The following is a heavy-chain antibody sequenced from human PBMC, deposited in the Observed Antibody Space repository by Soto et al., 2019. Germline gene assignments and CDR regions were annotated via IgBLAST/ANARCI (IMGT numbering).Heavy chain of an antibody. Sequence: EVQVVGSGGGLVQPGGSLTLSCAASGFTFSDSAMHWVRQASGKGLEWLGRIRSKANNFATAYAASVKGRFTISRDDAKNTVYLQMNSLNSEDTAVYYCTRRSEYDSGGYYYAYDYWGQGTRVTVSS. CDR1: GFTFSDSA. CDR3: TRRSEYDSGGYYYAYDY. J-gene: IGHJ4*02. V-gene: IGHV3-73*02. CDR2: IRSKANNFAT. D-gene: IGHD3-22*01.